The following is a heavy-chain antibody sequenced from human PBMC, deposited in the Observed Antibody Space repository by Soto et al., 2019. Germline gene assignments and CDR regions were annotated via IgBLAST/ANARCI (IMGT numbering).Heavy chain of an antibody. Sequence: QVQLQESGPGLVKPSETLSLTCTVSGGSVSSGSYYWSWIRQPPGKGLEWIGYISYSGSTNYNPSLESRDTIAVDTYKIQFSLKVSSVTAADTAVYCCGRGGVGAVAGKRIDYWGQGTLVTVSS. D-gene: IGHD6-19*01. CDR2: ISYSGST. CDR1: GGSVSSGSYY. CDR3: GRGGVGAVAGKRIDY. J-gene: IGHJ4*02. V-gene: IGHV4-61*01.